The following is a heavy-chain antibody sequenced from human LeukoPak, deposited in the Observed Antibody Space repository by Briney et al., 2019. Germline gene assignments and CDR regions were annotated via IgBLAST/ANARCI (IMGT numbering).Heavy chain of an antibody. D-gene: IGHD3-3*01. CDR2: ISYDGGNK. V-gene: IGHV3-30-3*01. Sequence: GGSLRLSCAASGFTFSSYAMHWVRQAPGKGLEWVAVISYDGGNKYYADSVKGRFTISRDNSKNTLYLQMNSLRAEDTAVYYCASTFWSGYHSTGSGAFDIWGQGTMVTVSS. J-gene: IGHJ3*02. CDR3: ASTFWSGYHSTGSGAFDI. CDR1: GFTFSSYA.